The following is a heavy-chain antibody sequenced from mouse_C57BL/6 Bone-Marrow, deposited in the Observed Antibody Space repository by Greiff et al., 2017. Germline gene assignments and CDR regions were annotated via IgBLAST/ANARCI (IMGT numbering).Heavy chain of an antibody. Sequence: QVQLQQPGAELVKPWPTVKLSCKASGYTFTSYWMHWVKQRPGRGLEWLGRIDPSSGGTKNNEMFKSKATLTVDKPSSTAYMQLSSLTSEDSAVYYCARRLGRRWFAYWGQGTLVTVSA. CDR1: GYTFTSYW. D-gene: IGHD4-1*01. CDR2: IDPSSGGT. V-gene: IGHV1-72*01. CDR3: ARRLGRRWFAY. J-gene: IGHJ3*01.